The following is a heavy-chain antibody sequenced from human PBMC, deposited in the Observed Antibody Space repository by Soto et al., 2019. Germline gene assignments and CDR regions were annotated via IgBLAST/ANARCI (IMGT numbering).Heavy chain of an antibody. J-gene: IGHJ5*02. CDR1: GRTFSSYN. CDR2: IIPILGIA. Sequence: AAVKVCCKASGRTFSSYNISWVRQAPGQGLEWMGRIIPILGIANYAQKFQGRVTITADKSTSTAYMELSSLRSEDTAVYYCARVVSSVRGVISVGWFDPWGQGTLVTGSS. V-gene: IGHV1-69*02. CDR3: ARVVSSVRGVISVGWFDP. D-gene: IGHD3-10*01.